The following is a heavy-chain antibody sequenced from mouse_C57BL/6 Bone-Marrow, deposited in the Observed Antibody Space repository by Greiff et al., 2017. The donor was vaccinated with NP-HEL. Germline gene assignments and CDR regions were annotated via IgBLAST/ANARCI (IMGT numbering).Heavy chain of an antibody. CDR2: IDPSDSYT. D-gene: IGHD2-5*01. Sequence: LQQPGAELVRPGTSVKLSCKASGYTFTSYWMHWVKQRPGQGLEWIGVIDPSDSYTNYNQKFKGKATLTVDTSSSTAYMQLSSLTSEDSAVYYCARTPYYSNYVGFAYWGQGTLVTVSA. CDR3: ARTPYYSNYVGFAY. CDR1: GYTFTSYW. V-gene: IGHV1-59*01. J-gene: IGHJ3*01.